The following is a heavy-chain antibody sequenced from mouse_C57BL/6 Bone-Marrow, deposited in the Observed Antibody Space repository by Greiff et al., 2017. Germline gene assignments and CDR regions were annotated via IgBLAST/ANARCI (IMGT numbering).Heavy chain of an antibody. V-gene: IGHV1-4*01. CDR3: ARAKDYDRRYFDY. CDR1: GYTFTSYT. Sequence: QVQLQQSGAELARPGASVKMSCKASGYTFTSYTMHWVKQRPGQGLEWIGYINPSSGYTTYNQKFKDKATLTADKSSSTAYMQLSSLTSEDSSVYYCARAKDYDRRYFDYWGQGTTLTVSS. J-gene: IGHJ2*01. D-gene: IGHD2-4*01. CDR2: INPSSGYT.